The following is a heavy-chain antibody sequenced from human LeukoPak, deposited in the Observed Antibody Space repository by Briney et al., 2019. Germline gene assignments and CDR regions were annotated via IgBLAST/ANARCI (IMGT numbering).Heavy chain of an antibody. CDR3: ARMVRYFDWSNYYYYMDV. CDR2: ISAYNGNT. V-gene: IGHV1-18*01. CDR1: GYTFTSYG. D-gene: IGHD3-9*01. Sequence: ASVKVSCKASGYTFTSYGISWVRQAPGQGLEWMGWISAYNGNTNYAQKLQGRVTMTTDTSTSTAYMELRSLRSDDTAVYYCARMVRYFDWSNYYYYMDVWGKGTTVTISS. J-gene: IGHJ6*03.